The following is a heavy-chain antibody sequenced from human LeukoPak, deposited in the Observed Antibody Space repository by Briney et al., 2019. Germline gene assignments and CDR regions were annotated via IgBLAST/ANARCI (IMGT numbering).Heavy chain of an antibody. CDR3: TSCYCSTTTCYIGWFDP. Sequence: GGSLRLSCTASGFTFGDYAMSWFRQAPGKGLEWVGFTRSKAYGETREYAASVKGRFSISRDDSKSIAYLQMNSLKTEDTAVYYCTSCYCSTTTCYIGWFDPWGQGTLVTVSS. J-gene: IGHJ5*02. D-gene: IGHD2-2*02. V-gene: IGHV3-49*03. CDR2: TRSKAYGETR. CDR1: GFTFGDYA.